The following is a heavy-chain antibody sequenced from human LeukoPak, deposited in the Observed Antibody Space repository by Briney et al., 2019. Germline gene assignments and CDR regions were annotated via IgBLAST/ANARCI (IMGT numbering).Heavy chain of an antibody. CDR1: GYTFTTYD. CDR2: MNPNSGNT. V-gene: IGHV1-8*01. D-gene: IGHD4-23*01. J-gene: IGHJ5*02. Sequence: GASVKVSCKASGYTFTTYDINWVRQATGQGLEWMGWMNPNSGNTGYAQKFQGRVTMTRNTSISTAYMELSSLRSEDTAVYYCARGPNKSDGGNSGSARFDPWGQGTQVTVSS. CDR3: ARGPNKSDGGNSGSARFDP.